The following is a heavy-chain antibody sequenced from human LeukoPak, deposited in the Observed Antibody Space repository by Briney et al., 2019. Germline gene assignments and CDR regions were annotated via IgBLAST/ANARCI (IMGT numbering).Heavy chain of an antibody. CDR3: ARDYIGFFDY. Sequence: GGSLRLSCAASGFTFSSYAMHWVRQAPGKGLEWVAVISCDGSNKYYADSVKGRFTISRDNSKNTLYLQMNSLRAEDTAVYYCARDYIGFFDYWGQGTLVTVSS. J-gene: IGHJ4*02. CDR2: ISCDGSNK. CDR1: GFTFSSYA. D-gene: IGHD3-16*01. V-gene: IGHV3-30*04.